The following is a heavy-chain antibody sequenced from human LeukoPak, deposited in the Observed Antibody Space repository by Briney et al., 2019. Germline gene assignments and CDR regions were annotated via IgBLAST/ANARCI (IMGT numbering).Heavy chain of an antibody. CDR1: GFTFDDYA. CDR2: ISWNSGST. D-gene: IGHD4-23*01. J-gene: IGHJ4*02. CDR3: AKDRITTVVRGFDY. Sequence: PGRSLRLSCAASGFTFDDYAMHWVRQAPGKGLEWVSGISWNSGSTYYADSVKGRFTISRDNSKNTLYLQMNSLRAEDTAVYYCAKDRITTVVRGFDYWGQGTLVTVSS. V-gene: IGHV3-9*01.